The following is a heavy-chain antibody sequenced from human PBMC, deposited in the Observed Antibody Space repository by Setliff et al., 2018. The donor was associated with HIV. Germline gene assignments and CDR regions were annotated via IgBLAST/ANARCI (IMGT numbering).Heavy chain of an antibody. CDR3: ARAPTIAAREHFYYYMDV. J-gene: IGHJ6*03. CDR1: GFTFSDSV. D-gene: IGHD6-6*01. V-gene: IGHV3-30*07. CDR2: ISVDGSGK. Sequence: GGSLRLSCTASGFTFSDSVMHWVRQPPGKGLEWVAAISVDGSGKFYADSVKGRFTISRDNAKNTLFLQMNSLRAEDTAVYYCARAPTIAAREHFYYYMDVWGRGTTVTVSS.